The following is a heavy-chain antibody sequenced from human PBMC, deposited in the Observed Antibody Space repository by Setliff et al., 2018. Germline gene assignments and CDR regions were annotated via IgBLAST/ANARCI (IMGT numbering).Heavy chain of an antibody. V-gene: IGHV4-39*07. CDR1: GGSISSSSYY. Sequence: SETLSLTCTVSGGSISSSSYYWGWIRQPPGKGLEWIGSIYYSGSTYYNPSLKSRVTISVDTSKNTVYLQMNSLRAEDTAVYYCAKDPSYSGSYDYLDYWGQGTLVTSPQ. CDR2: IYYSGST. CDR3: AKDPSYSGSYDYLDY. D-gene: IGHD1-26*01. J-gene: IGHJ4*02.